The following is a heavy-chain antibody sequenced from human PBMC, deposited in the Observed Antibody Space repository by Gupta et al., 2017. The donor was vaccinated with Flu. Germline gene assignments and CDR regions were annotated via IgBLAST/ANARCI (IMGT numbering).Heavy chain of an antibody. D-gene: IGHD3-10*01. CDR1: GGSFSGYY. J-gene: IGHJ6*02. CDR3: ARGTRRGGSGSYYNPTYYYYGMDV. CDR2: INHSGST. Sequence: QVQLQQCGAGLLKPSETLSLTCAVYGGSFSGYYWSWIRQPPGQGLVWIGEINHSGSTNYNPSLKSRVTISVDTSKNQFSLKLSSVTAADTAVYYCARGTRRGGSGSYYNPTYYYYGMDVWGQGTTVTVSS. V-gene: IGHV4-34*01.